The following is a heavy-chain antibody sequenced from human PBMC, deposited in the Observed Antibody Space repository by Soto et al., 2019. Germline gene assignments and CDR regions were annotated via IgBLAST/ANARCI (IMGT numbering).Heavy chain of an antibody. V-gene: IGHV4-39*01. D-gene: IGHD6-13*01. J-gene: IGHJ4*02. CDR2: IYHGGSS. CDR1: GESISSSSYY. Sequence: SETLSLTCAVSGESISSSSYYWGWISKQQGKGLEWIGSIYHGGSSFYNPSLKSRITISVETSKNQFSLKLISVTASDTAVYYCTRRQLADIWGQGTLVTVSS. CDR3: TRRQLADI.